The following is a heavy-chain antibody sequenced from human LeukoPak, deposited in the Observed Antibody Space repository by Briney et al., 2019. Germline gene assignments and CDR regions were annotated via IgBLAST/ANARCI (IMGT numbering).Heavy chain of an antibody. D-gene: IGHD4/OR15-4a*01. CDR2: IYYSGST. CDR1: GGSISSYY. V-gene: IGHV4-59*01. Sequence: PSETLSLTCTVSGGSISSYYWSWIRQPPGKGLEWIGYIYYSGSTNYNPSLESRVTISVDTSKNQFSLKLSSVTAADTAVYYCAREGYGAIDPWGQGTLVTVSS. CDR3: AREGYGAIDP. J-gene: IGHJ5*02.